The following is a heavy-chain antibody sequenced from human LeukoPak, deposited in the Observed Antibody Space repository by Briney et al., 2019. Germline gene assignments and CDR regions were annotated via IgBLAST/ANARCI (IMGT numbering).Heavy chain of an antibody. D-gene: IGHD1-7*01. Sequence: SQTLSLTCTVSGGSISSGDYYRSWIRQPPGNRLEWIGYIYYSGSTYYNPSLKSRVTISVDTSKNQFSLKLSSVTAADTAVYYCARVYNWNSEVDYWGQGTLVTVSS. CDR3: ARVYNWNSEVDY. CDR1: GGSISSGDYY. CDR2: IYYSGST. V-gene: IGHV4-30-4*08. J-gene: IGHJ4*02.